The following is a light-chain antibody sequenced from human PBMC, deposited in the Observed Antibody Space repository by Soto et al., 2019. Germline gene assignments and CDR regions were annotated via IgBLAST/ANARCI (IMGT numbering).Light chain of an antibody. V-gene: IGKV3-20*01. CDR3: QQYGSWT. Sequence: EIVLTQSPGTLSVSPGERATLSCRASQTISSNNLAWYQQKPGQAPSLLIYGTSSRATGIPDRFSGSVSGTDFTLTISRLEPEDSAIYYCQQYGSWTFGQGTKVEIK. CDR1: QTISSNN. J-gene: IGKJ1*01. CDR2: GTS.